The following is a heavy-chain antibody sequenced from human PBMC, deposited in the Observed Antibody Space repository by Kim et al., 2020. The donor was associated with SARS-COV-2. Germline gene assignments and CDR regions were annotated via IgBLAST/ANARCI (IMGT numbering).Heavy chain of an antibody. CDR2: IYYSGST. J-gene: IGHJ6*02. V-gene: IGHV4-31*03. CDR3: ARDGPRVLRYFDWSAHGMDV. D-gene: IGHD3-9*01. CDR1: GGSISSGGYY. Sequence: SETLSLTCTVSGGSISSGGYYWSWIRQHPGKGLEWIGYIYYSGSTYYNPSLKSRVTISVDTSKNQFSLKLSSVTAADTAVYYCARDGPRVLRYFDWSAHGMDVWGQGTTVTVSS.